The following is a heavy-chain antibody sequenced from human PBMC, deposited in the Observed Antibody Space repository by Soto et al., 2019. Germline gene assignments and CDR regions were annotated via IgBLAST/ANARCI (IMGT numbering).Heavy chain of an antibody. J-gene: IGHJ4*02. CDR1: GFSFSGYA. V-gene: IGHV3-23*01. CDR3: ANGVCNPIQCSGRDDS. Sequence: EVQLLESGGGLVQPGGSLRLSCAASGFSFSGYAMTWVRQAPGKGLEWVSGISGRGDNAFYADSVKGRFTISRDNSKNTLYLQLSTLRAEDTAIYYCANGVCNPIQCSGRDDSWGQGTLVTVSS. D-gene: IGHD3-10*02. CDR2: ISGRGDNA.